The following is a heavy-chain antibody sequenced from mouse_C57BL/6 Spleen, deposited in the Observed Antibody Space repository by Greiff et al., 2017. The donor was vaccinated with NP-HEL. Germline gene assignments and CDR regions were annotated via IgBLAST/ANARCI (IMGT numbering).Heavy chain of an antibody. J-gene: IGHJ3*01. CDR1: GYTFTDYY. D-gene: IGHD1-1*01. CDR2: IYPGSGDT. CDR3: ARGYYPSRLFAY. V-gene: IGHV1-76*01. Sequence: VQLQQSGAELVRPGASVKLSCKASGYTFTDYYINWVKQRPGQGLEWIGKIYPGSGDTYYNQKFKGKATLTADKSSSTAYMQLSSLTSEDSAFYLGARGYYPSRLFAYWGQGTLVTVAA.